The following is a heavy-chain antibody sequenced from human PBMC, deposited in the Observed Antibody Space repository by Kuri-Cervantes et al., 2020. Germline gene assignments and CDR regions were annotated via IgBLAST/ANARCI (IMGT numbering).Heavy chain of an antibody. J-gene: IGHJ6*02. CDR2: IYYSGST. D-gene: IGHD5-12*01. CDR3: ARFGYPYGLDV. CDR1: GGSISSYY. V-gene: IGHV4-59*08. Sequence: GSLRLSCTVSGGSISSYYWSWIRQPPGKGLEWIGYIYYSGSTNYNPSLKSRVTISVDTSKNQLSLKLSSVTAADTAVYYCARFGYPYGLDVWGQGTTVTVSS.